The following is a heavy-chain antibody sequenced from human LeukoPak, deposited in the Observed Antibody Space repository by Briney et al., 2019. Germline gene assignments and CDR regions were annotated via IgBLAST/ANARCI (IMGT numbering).Heavy chain of an antibody. D-gene: IGHD3-22*01. CDR1: GYTFTSYA. V-gene: IGHV1-3*01. Sequence: ASVKVSCKASGYTFTSYAMHWVRQAPGQRLEWMGWINAVNGNTKYSQKFQGRVTITRDTSASTAYMELSSLRSEDTAVYYCAREGETYYYDSSGSFGIWGQGTMVTVSS. CDR3: AREGETYYYDSSGSFGI. J-gene: IGHJ3*02. CDR2: INAVNGNT.